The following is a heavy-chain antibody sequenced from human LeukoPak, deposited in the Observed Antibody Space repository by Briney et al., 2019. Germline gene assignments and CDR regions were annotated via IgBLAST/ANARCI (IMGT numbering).Heavy chain of an antibody. Sequence: PGGSLRLSCAASGFTFRSYVMSWVRQAPGKGLQWVSTISGAGDTTYYAVSVKGRLTISRDNSNNTLYLQMNSLRAEDTAVYYCANPFDYWGQGTLVTVSS. J-gene: IGHJ4*02. CDR1: GFTFRSYV. V-gene: IGHV3-23*01. CDR3: ANPFDY. CDR2: ISGAGDTT.